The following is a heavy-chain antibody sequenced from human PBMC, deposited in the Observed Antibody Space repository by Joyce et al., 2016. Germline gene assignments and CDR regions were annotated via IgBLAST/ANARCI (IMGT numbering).Heavy chain of an antibody. CDR1: GFTFGDYA. Sequence: EVQLVESGGGLVQPGRSLRLSCTASGFTFGDYAMSWFRQAQVKGLEWVSFIRSKAYGGTTEYAASVKGRFTISRDDSKSIAYLQMNSLKTEDTAVYYCARDGAYYDFWSGSAVFDYWGRGTLVTVSS. V-gene: IGHV3-49*03. CDR3: ARDGAYYDFWSGSAVFDY. J-gene: IGHJ4*02. D-gene: IGHD3-3*01. CDR2: IRSKAYGGTT.